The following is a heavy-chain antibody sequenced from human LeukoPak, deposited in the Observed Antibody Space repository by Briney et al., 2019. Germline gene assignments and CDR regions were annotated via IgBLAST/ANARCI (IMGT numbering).Heavy chain of an antibody. CDR2: IYYSGST. V-gene: IGHV4-59*08. CDR1: GGSISHYY. Sequence: SETLSLTCTVSGGSISHYYWSWIRQPPGKGLEWIGYIYYSGSTNYTPSLKSRVTISLDTSKNQFSLKLSSVTAADTAVYYCARLRGGYSYDYSGPTLDYWGQGTLVTVSS. D-gene: IGHD5-18*01. CDR3: ARLRGGYSYDYSGPTLDY. J-gene: IGHJ4*02.